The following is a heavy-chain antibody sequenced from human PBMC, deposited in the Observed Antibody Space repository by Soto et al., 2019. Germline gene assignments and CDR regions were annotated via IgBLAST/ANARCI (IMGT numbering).Heavy chain of an antibody. CDR1: GGTFSSYA. V-gene: IGHV1-18*01. J-gene: IGHJ6*02. CDR2: ISAYNGNT. CDR3: ARHLFTMITSGYGMDV. Sequence: GASVKFSCKASGGTFSSYAISWVRQAPGQGLEWMGWISAYNGNTNYAQKLQGRVTMTTDTSTSTAYMELRSLRSDDTAVYYCARHLFTMITSGYGMDVWGQGTTVTVSS. D-gene: IGHD3-22*01.